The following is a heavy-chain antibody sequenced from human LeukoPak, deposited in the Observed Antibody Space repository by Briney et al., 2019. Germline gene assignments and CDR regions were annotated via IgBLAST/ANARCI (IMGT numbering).Heavy chain of an antibody. Sequence: GRSLRLSCAASGFTFSSYGMHWVRQAPGKGLEWVAVISYDGSNKYYADSVKGRFTISRDNSKNTLYLQMNSLRAEDTAVYYCAKDISGYNWNYGAFDYWGQGTLVIVSS. D-gene: IGHD1-7*01. CDR2: ISYDGSNK. CDR1: GFTFSSYG. J-gene: IGHJ4*02. CDR3: AKDISGYNWNYGAFDY. V-gene: IGHV3-30*18.